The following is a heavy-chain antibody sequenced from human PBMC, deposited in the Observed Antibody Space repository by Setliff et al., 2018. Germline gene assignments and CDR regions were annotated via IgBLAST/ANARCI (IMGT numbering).Heavy chain of an antibody. V-gene: IGHV1-69*13. CDR2: IIPMFRSG. J-gene: IGHJ6*02. Sequence: ASVKVSCKASGGTFSNYAISWVRQAPGQGLERMGGIIPMFRSGNYAQKFQGRVTITADESTSTVYMELTSLRAEDTAVYYCARGKMDVVAAGGKYCAMDVWGQGTEVTAP. CDR3: ARGKMDVVAAGGKYCAMDV. CDR1: GGTFSNYA. D-gene: IGHD6-13*01.